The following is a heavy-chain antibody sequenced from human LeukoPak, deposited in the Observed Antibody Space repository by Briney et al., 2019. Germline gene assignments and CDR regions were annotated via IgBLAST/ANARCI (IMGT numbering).Heavy chain of an antibody. CDR1: GGSMSNYY. Sequence: SETLSLTCTVSGGSMSNYYWTWIRQPPGKGLEWIGYIYYSGSTNYNPSLKSRVTISIDTSKNEFSLKLSSVTAADTAVYYCARGTCSNGVCYRYGEGFHYWGQGTLVTVSS. D-gene: IGHD2-8*01. J-gene: IGHJ4*02. CDR3: ARGTCSNGVCYRYGEGFHY. CDR2: IYYSGST. V-gene: IGHV4-59*01.